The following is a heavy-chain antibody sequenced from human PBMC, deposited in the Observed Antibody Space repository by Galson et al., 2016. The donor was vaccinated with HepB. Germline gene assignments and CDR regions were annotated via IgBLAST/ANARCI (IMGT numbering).Heavy chain of an antibody. D-gene: IGHD1-1*01. V-gene: IGHV3-33*01. CDR1: GFNFNIFA. Sequence: SLRLSCAASGFNFNIFAMHWVRQAPGKGLEWVAVIWYDGYYKYYGDSVKGRFTISRDNYENTLYLQMASLTTEDTAVYYCARTAKLSSSGHYLDYCGQGTLVTVSS. CDR3: ARTAKLSSSGHYLDY. CDR2: IWYDGYYK. J-gene: IGHJ4*02.